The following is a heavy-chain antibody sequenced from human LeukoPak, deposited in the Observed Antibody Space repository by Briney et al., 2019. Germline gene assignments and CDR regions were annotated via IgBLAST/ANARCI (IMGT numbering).Heavy chain of an antibody. CDR2: ISSSSSYI. CDR3: AKEWELPPEDAFDI. V-gene: IGHV3-21*04. J-gene: IGHJ3*02. D-gene: IGHD1-26*01. CDR1: GFTFSSYS. Sequence: GGSLRLSCAASGFTFSSYSMNWVRQAPGKGLGWVSSISSSSSYIYYADSVKGRFTISRDNSKNTLYLQMNSLRAEDTAVYYCAKEWELPPEDAFDIWGQGTMVTVSS.